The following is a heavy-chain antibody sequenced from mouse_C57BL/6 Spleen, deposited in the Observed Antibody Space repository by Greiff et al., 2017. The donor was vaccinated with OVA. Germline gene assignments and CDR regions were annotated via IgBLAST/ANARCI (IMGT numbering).Heavy chain of an antibody. CDR2: IYPGSGST. V-gene: IGHV1-55*01. CDR1: GYTFTSYW. CDR3: ARKGVYYDYGVDD. Sequence: VQLQQPGAELVKPGASVKMSCKASGYTFTSYWITWVKQRPGQGLEWIGDIYPGSGSTNYNEKFKSKATLTVDTSSSTAYMQLSSLTSEDSAVYYCARKGVYYDYGVDDWGQGTTLTVSS. J-gene: IGHJ2*01. D-gene: IGHD2-4*01.